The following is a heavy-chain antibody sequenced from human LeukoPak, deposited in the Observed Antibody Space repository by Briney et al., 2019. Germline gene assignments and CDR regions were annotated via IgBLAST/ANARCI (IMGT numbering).Heavy chain of an antibody. V-gene: IGHV4-39*01. D-gene: IGHD3-3*01. J-gene: IGHJ4*02. CDR1: GGSLSSSSYY. CDR3: ARQGGQYCDFPRY. Sequence: SETLSLTCTVSGGSLSSSSYYWRWLRQPPGRGLEWLGSIYSGGSTYYNTSLKSPVPILVNPFNNQLSPKLNHVTAADTALYHCARQGGQYCDFPRYWGQGTLVTVSS. CDR2: IYSGGST.